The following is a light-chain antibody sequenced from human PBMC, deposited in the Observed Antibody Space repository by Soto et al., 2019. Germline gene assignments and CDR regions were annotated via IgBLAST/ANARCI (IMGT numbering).Light chain of an antibody. CDR2: GAS. J-gene: IGKJ1*01. V-gene: IGKV3D-15*01. CDR1: QGISSY. Sequence: MAHYASLLSASTGDRVTIICRMSQGISSYLAWYQQKPGQAPRLVIFGASNRATGIPDRFSASGSGTEFTLSISRLESEDVAVYYCQQYANSPLTFGHGTKVDIK. CDR3: QQYANSPLT.